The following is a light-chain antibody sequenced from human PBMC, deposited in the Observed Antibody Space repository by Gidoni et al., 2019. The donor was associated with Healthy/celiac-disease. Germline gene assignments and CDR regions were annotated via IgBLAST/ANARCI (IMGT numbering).Light chain of an antibody. CDR2: LGS. CDR1: QSLLHSNAYNY. V-gene: IGKV2-28*01. J-gene: IGKJ5*01. Sequence: ETVMTQSPLSLPVTPGEPASISCRYSQSLLHSNAYNYLDWYLQKPGQSPQLLIYLGSNRASGVPDRFSGSGSDTDFTLKISRVESEDVGVYYCMQALQTPITFGQGTRLEIK. CDR3: MQALQTPIT.